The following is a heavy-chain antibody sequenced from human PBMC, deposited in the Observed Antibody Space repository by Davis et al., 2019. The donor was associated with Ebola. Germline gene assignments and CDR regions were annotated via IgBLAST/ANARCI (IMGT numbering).Heavy chain of an antibody. V-gene: IGHV3-21*01. D-gene: IGHD2-15*01. Sequence: GESLKISCAASGFTFSSYSMNWVRQAPGKGLEWVASFSSSSSYIYYADSVKGRFTISRDNAKNSLYLQMNSLRAEDTAVYYCAIDNDSCSSGSCYLYYFDYWGQGTLVTVSS. CDR3: AIDNDSCSSGSCYLYYFDY. CDR1: GFTFSSYS. CDR2: FSSSSSYI. J-gene: IGHJ4*02.